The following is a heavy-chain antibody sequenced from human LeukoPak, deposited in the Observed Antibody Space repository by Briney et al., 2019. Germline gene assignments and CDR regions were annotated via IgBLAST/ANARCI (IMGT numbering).Heavy chain of an antibody. J-gene: IGHJ4*02. CDR3: ARGTWPFDY. CDR2: IYYSGST. CDR1: GGSISSYY. D-gene: IGHD5-24*01. V-gene: IGHV4-59*01. Sequence: SETLFLTCTVSGGSISSYYWSWIRQPPGKGLEWIGYIYYSGSTNYNPSLKSRVTISVDTSKNQFSLKLSSVTAADTAVYYCARGTWPFDYWGQGTLVTVSS.